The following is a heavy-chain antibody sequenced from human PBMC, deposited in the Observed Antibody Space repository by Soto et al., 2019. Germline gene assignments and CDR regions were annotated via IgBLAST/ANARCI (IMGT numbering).Heavy chain of an antibody. Sequence: PGGSLRLSCAASGFTFSSYAMSWVRQPPGKGLEWVSAISGSGGSTYYADSVKGRVTISRDNSKNTLYLQMNSLRAEDTAVYYCAKELPYSSGWGGFDYWGQGTLVTVSS. CDR1: GFTFSSYA. CDR3: AKELPYSSGWGGFDY. CDR2: ISGSGGST. J-gene: IGHJ4*02. D-gene: IGHD6-19*01. V-gene: IGHV3-23*01.